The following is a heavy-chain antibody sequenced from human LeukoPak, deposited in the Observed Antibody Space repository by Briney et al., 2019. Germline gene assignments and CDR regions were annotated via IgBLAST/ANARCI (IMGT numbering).Heavy chain of an antibody. Sequence: ASETLSLTCTVSGGSISSSSYYWGWIRQPPGKGLEWIGSIYYSGSTYYNPSLKSRVTISVDTSKNQFSLKLSSVTAADTAVYYCALTGSRFETIAALHPFDYWGQGTLVTVSS. V-gene: IGHV4-39*07. CDR3: ALTGSRFETIAALHPFDY. CDR1: GGSISSSSYY. D-gene: IGHD6-6*01. J-gene: IGHJ4*02. CDR2: IYYSGST.